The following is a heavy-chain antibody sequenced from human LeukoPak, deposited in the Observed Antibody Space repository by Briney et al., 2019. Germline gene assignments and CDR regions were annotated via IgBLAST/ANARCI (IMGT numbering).Heavy chain of an antibody. CDR3: ARGGRRDGYHPFDY. CDR1: GGTFSSYA. Sequence: SVKVSCKASGGTFSSYAINWVRQAPGQGLEWMGGIIPMFGAADFAQKFQGRVTITTDASTTTAYMELSSLRSEDTAVYFCARGGRRDGYHPFDYWGQGTLLIVSS. D-gene: IGHD5-24*01. J-gene: IGHJ4*02. V-gene: IGHV1-69*05. CDR2: IIPMFGAA.